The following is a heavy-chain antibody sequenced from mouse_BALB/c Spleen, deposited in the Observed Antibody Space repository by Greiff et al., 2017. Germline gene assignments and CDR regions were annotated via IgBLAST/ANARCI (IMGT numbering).Heavy chain of an antibody. CDR1: GYTFTSYW. J-gene: IGHJ4*01. V-gene: IGHV1-69*02. CDR2: IDPSDSYT. Sequence: AELVKPGASVKLSCKASGYTFTSYWMHWVKQRPGQGLEWIGEIDPSDSYTNYNQKFKGKATLTVDKSSSTAYMQLSSLTSEDSAVYYCARRTGYFYAMDYWGQGTSVTVSS. D-gene: IGHD2-3*01. CDR3: ARRTGYFYAMDY.